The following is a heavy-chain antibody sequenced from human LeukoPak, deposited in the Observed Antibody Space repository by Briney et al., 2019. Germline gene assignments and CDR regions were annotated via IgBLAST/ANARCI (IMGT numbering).Heavy chain of an antibody. D-gene: IGHD3-3*01. CDR1: GFSFTSYA. V-gene: IGHV3-23*01. CDR2: ITDSGGST. CDR3: AKGTDYDFWSGSLNY. Sequence: GGSLRLSCAASGFSFTSYAMSWVRQAPGKGLEWVSAITDSGGSTYYADSVKGRFTISRDNSKNTLYLQMNSLRAEDTAVYYCAKGTDYDFWSGSLNYWGQGTLVTVSS. J-gene: IGHJ4*02.